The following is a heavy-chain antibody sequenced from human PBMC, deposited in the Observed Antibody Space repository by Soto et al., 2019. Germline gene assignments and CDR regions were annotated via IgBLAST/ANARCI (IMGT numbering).Heavy chain of an antibody. CDR3: ARDKITGLFDY. D-gene: IGHD2-8*02. CDR1: GGSFSGYY. V-gene: IGHV4-34*01. J-gene: IGHJ4*02. Sequence: SETLSVTCAVYGGSFSGYYLTWIRQPPGTGLEWIGEINHSGSTNYNPSLKSRVTISVDTSKNQFSLKLTSVTAADTAVYYCARDKITGLFDYWGQGTLVTVSS. CDR2: INHSGST.